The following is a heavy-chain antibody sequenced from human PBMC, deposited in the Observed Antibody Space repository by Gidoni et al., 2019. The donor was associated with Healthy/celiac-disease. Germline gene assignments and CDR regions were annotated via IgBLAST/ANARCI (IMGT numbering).Heavy chain of an antibody. Sequence: QVQLQQWGAGLLKPSETLSLTCAVYGGSFSGYYWSWIRQPPGKGLEWIGEINHSGSTNYNPSLKSRVTISVDTSKNQFSLKLSSVTAADTAVYYCARGSLRFMNYYYYGMDVWGQGTTVTVSS. CDR2: INHSGST. D-gene: IGHD3-16*01. CDR1: GGSFSGYY. CDR3: ARGSLRFMNYYYYGMDV. V-gene: IGHV4-34*01. J-gene: IGHJ6*02.